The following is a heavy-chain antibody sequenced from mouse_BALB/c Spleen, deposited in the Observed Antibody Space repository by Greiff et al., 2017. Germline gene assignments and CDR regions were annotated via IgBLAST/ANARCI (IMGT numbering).Heavy chain of an antibody. Sequence: QVTLKVSGPGILQPSQTLSLTCSFSGFSLSTSGMGVSWIRQPSGQGLEWLAHIYWDDDKRYNPYLKSRLTVSKDTSSTQVFLKITSVDTADAATYYCALYGYDSWFAYGGQGTLVTVSA. D-gene: IGHD2-2*01. CDR1: GFSLSTSGMG. V-gene: IGHV8-12*01. CDR2: IYWDDDK. J-gene: IGHJ3*01. CDR3: ALYGYDSWFAY.